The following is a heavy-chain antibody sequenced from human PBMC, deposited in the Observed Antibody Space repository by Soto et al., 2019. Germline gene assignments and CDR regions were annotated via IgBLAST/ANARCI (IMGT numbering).Heavy chain of an antibody. V-gene: IGHV1-69*02. CDR1: GGTFSSYT. J-gene: IGHJ4*02. CDR2: IIHILGIA. Sequence: QVQLVQSGAEVKKPGSSVKVSCKASGGTFSSYTISCVRQATGQGLAWMGRIIHILGIANYAQKFQGRVTITADKSTSTAYMEQSSLRSEDTAVYYCATRPNAYSSSLLGYWGQGTLFTVSS. D-gene: IGHD6-13*01. CDR3: ATRPNAYSSSLLGY.